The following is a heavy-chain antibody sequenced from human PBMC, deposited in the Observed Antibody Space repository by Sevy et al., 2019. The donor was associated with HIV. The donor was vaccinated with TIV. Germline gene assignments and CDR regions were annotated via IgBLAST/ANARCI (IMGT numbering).Heavy chain of an antibody. CDR1: GGTFSSYA. CDR3: ARFPGAGYDILTDYGMDV. D-gene: IGHD3-9*01. CDR2: IIPIFGTA. J-gene: IGHJ6*02. V-gene: IGHV1-69*13. Sequence: ASVKVSCKASGGTFSSYAISWVRQAPGQGLEWMGGIIPIFGTANYAQKFQGRVTITADESTSTAYMELSSLRSEDTAVYYCARFPGAGYDILTDYGMDVWGQGTTVTVSS.